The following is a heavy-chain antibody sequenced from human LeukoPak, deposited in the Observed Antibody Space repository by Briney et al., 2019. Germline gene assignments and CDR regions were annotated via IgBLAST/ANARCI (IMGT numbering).Heavy chain of an antibody. CDR1: GYTLTELS. CDR2: FDPEDGET. CDR3: ATGIYDILTGYQPYYFDY. D-gene: IGHD3-9*01. V-gene: IGHV1-24*01. J-gene: IGHJ4*02. Sequence: ASVKVSCKVSGYTLTELSMHWVRQAPGKGLEWMGGFDPEDGETTYAQKFQGRVTMTEDTSTDTAYMELSSLRSEDTAVYYCATGIYDILTGYQPYYFDYWGQGTLVTVSS.